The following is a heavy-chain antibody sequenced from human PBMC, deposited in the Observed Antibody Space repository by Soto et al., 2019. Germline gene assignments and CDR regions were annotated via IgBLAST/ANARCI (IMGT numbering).Heavy chain of an antibody. J-gene: IGHJ6*04. Sequence: EVQLVESGGALFQLGGSLRLSCAASGFTVSSNYMSWVRQAPGKGLEWVSVIYSGGSTYYADSVKGRFTISRDSSKNTLYLQMSSLRAEDTAVYYCARNTVLDVWGKGTTVTVSS. D-gene: IGHD4-17*01. CDR1: GFTVSSNY. CDR3: ARNTVLDV. CDR2: IYSGGST. V-gene: IGHV3-66*01.